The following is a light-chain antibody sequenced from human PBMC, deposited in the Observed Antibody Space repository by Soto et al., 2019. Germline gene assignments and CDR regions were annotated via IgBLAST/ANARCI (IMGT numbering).Light chain of an antibody. CDR1: SSDVGSYNR. CDR3: CSYAGSSTFYV. Sequence: QSALTQPASVAGSPGQSITLSCTGTSSDVGSYNRISWYQQYPGKAPKLMIYEVSKRHSGVSNRFSGSKSGNTASLTISGLQAEDEADYYCCSYAGSSTFYVFATGTKVTVL. CDR2: EVS. V-gene: IGLV2-23*02. J-gene: IGLJ1*01.